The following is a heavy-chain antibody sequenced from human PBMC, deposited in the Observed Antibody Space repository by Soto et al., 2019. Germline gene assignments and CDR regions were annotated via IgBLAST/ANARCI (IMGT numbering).Heavy chain of an antibody. CDR2: INAGNGNT. J-gene: IGHJ4*02. V-gene: IGHV1-3*01. Sequence: ASVKVSCKASGYTFTSYAMHWVRQAPGQRLEWMGWINAGNGNTKYSQKFQGRVTITRDTSASTAYMELSSLRSEDTAVYYCARGPDYYDGSYFDYWGQGTLVTVSS. D-gene: IGHD3-10*01. CDR1: GYTFTSYA. CDR3: ARGPDYYDGSYFDY.